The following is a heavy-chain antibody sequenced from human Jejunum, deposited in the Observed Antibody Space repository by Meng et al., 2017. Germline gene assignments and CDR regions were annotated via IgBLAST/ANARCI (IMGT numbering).Heavy chain of an antibody. V-gene: IGHV3-23*01. CDR3: AKFGYCSSTSCYSYFDY. D-gene: IGHD2-2*02. CDR1: GFTFSSYA. CDR2: ISGSGGST. J-gene: IGHJ4*02. Sequence: GESLKISCAASGFTFSSYAMSWVRQAPGKGLEWVSGISGSGGSTYYADSVKGRFTISRDNSKNTLYLQMNSLRAEDTAVYYCAKFGYCSSTSCYSYFDYWGQG.